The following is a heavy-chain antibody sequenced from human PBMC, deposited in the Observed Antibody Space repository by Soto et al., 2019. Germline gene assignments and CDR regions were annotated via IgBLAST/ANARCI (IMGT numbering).Heavy chain of an antibody. Sequence: EVPLVESGGGLVQPGGSLRLSCAASGFTVSSNYMSWVRQAPGKGLEWVSVIYSGGSTYYADSVKGRFTISRDNSKNTLYLQMNSLRAEDTAVYYCARDWVRGYNSGYWGQGTLVTVSS. J-gene: IGHJ4*02. D-gene: IGHD5-12*01. CDR3: ARDWVRGYNSGY. CDR1: GFTVSSNY. V-gene: IGHV3-66*01. CDR2: IYSGGST.